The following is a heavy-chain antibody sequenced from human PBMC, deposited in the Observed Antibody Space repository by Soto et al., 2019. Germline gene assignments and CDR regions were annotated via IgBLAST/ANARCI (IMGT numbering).Heavy chain of an antibody. D-gene: IGHD4-17*01. V-gene: IGHV3-23*01. CDR2: ISGSGATT. CDR1: GFTLRNYE. J-gene: IGHJ3*02. CDR3: AHPRGYGVFDAYDI. Sequence: PGGSLRLSCAASGFTLRNYEMNWVRQAPGKGLEWVSAISGSGATTYYADSVKGRFTISRDNSINRLYLQMNSLRPEDTAVYYCAHPRGYGVFDAYDIWGQGAMVTVSS.